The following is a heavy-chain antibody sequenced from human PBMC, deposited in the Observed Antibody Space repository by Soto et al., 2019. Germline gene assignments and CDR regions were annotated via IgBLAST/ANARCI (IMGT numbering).Heavy chain of an antibody. V-gene: IGHV5-51*01. Sequence: GESLTTSCKGSGYSFTRYWIGWVRQMPGKGLEWMGIIYPGDSDTRYSPSFQGQVTISADKSISTAHLQWSSLKASDTAMYYCATAWKYSYYYGMDVWGQGTTVTVSS. CDR3: ATAWKYSYYYGMDV. J-gene: IGHJ6*02. CDR2: IYPGDSDT. D-gene: IGHD1-7*01. CDR1: GYSFTRYW.